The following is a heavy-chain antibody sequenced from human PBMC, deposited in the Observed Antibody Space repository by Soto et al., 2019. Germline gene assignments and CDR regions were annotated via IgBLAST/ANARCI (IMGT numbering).Heavy chain of an antibody. CDR1: GFTFSSYS. Sequence: EVQLVESGGGLVKPGGSLRLYYAASGFTFSSYSMNWVRQAPGKGLEWVSSISSSSSYIYYADSVKGRFTISRDNAKNSLYLQMNSLRAEDTAVYYCSRTPPGNYFDYWGQGTLVTVSS. J-gene: IGHJ4*02. D-gene: IGHD2-8*01. CDR2: ISSSSSYI. CDR3: SRTPPGNYFDY. V-gene: IGHV3-21*01.